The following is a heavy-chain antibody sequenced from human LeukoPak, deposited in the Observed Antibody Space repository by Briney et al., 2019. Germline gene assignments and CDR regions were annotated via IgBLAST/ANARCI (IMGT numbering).Heavy chain of an antibody. CDR1: GGSISSYY. D-gene: IGHD1-26*01. J-gene: IGHJ6*03. CDR3: ARMEVGATLYYYYYYMDV. V-gene: IGHV4-59*01. CDR2: IYYSGST. Sequence: PSETLSLTCTISGGSISSYYWSWIRQPPGKGLEWIGYIYYSGSTNYNPSLKSRVTISVDTSKNQFSLKLSSVTAADTAVYYCARMEVGATLYYYYYYMDVWGKGTTVTVSS.